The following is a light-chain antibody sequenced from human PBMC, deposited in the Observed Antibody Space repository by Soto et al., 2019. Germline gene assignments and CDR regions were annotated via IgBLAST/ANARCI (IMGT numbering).Light chain of an antibody. CDR2: QTS. CDR1: QYINTT. V-gene: IGKV3D-15*03. CDR3: HQRQSWPRT. J-gene: IGKJ1*01. Sequence: EIVMTQSPATLSVSPCEIATLSCRASQYINTTLAWYHHRPGQAPRLLIYQTSIRAAGIPARFSASGTGTDFTLTISDVQPEDFAVYYCHQRQSWPRTFGQGTKVDIK.